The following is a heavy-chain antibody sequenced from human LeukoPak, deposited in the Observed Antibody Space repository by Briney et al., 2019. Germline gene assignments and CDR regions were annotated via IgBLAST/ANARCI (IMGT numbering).Heavy chain of an antibody. CDR3: ARCDWYLNLDY. D-gene: IGHD6-19*01. CDR2: ISSSGTT. J-gene: IGHJ4*02. CDR1: SDSITSYY. V-gene: IGHV4-59*01. Sequence: SETLSLTCTVSSDSITSYYWNWIRQPPGKGLEWIGYISSSGTTNYNPSLKSRVTISIDTSKNQFSLRLSSVNAADTAVYYCARCDWYLNLDYRGQGTLVTVSS.